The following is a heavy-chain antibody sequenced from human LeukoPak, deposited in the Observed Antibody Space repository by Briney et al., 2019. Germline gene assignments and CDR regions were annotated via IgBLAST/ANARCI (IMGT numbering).Heavy chain of an antibody. V-gene: IGHV3-21*01. Sequence: PGGSLRLSCAASGFTFIGYSMNWVRQAPGKGLEWVSSISSSNSYIYYADSVKGRFTISRDNAKNSLYPQMNSLRAAETAVYYCARHHQDSSGSYDCWGQGTLVTVSS. CDR3: ARHHQDSSGSYDC. J-gene: IGHJ4*02. CDR1: GFTFIGYS. CDR2: ISSSNSYI. D-gene: IGHD3-22*01.